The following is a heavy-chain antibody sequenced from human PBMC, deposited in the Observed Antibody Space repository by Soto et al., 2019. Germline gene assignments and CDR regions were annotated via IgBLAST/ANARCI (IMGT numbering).Heavy chain of an antibody. J-gene: IGHJ4*02. CDR1: GFTFSGSG. Sequence: QVQLVESGGGVVQPGRSLRLSCAASGFTFSGSGMHWVRQAPGKGLDWVAVISYDGSNMLYADSVKGRFTISRDNSKNTLYFQFRRLISDDTAAYYYAKYGFQIPRPARVLYWRQGTLVTV. CDR3: AKYGFQIPRPARVLY. D-gene: IGHD3-10*01. V-gene: IGHV3-30*18. CDR2: ISYDGSNM.